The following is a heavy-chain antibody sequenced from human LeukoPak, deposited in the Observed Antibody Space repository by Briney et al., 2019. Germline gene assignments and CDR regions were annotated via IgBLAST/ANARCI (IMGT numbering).Heavy chain of an antibody. J-gene: IGHJ4*02. Sequence: PGGSLRLSCAASGFTFSSYSMNWVRQAPGKGLEWVSSIRSSSSYIYYADSVKGRFTISRDNAKNSLYLQMNSLRAEDTAVYYCARGVAYYYDSSGYLAGDYWGQGTLVTVSS. CDR1: GFTFSSYS. CDR3: ARGVAYYYDSSGYLAGDY. V-gene: IGHV3-21*01. D-gene: IGHD3-22*01. CDR2: IRSSSSYI.